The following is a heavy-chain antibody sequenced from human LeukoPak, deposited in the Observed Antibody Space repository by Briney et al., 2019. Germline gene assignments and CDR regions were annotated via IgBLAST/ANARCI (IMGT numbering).Heavy chain of an antibody. CDR2: INHSGST. J-gene: IGHJ4*02. CDR1: GGSFSGYY. CDR3: ARGRRGGWYGPLDY. D-gene: IGHD6-19*01. V-gene: IGHV4-34*01. Sequence: SETLSLTCAVYGGSFSGYYWSWIRQPPGKGPEWSGEINHSGSTNYNPSLKSRVTISVDTSKNQFSLKLSSVTAADTAVYYCARGRRGGWYGPLDYWGQGTLVTVSS.